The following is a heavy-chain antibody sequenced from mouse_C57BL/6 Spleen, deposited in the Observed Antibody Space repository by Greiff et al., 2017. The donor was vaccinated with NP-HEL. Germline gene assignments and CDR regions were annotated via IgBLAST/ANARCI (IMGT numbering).Heavy chain of an antibody. V-gene: IGHV1-69*01. CDR3: ARGDYVYAIDY. Sequence: QVQLQQPGAELVMPGASVKLSCKASGYTFTSYWMHWVKQRPGQGLEWIGEIDPSDSYTNYTHKFKGKSTLTVDKSSSTAYMQLSILTSEDSAVDYCARGDYVYAIDYWGQGTSVTVSS. D-gene: IGHD1-1*02. J-gene: IGHJ4*01. CDR1: GYTFTSYW. CDR2: IDPSDSYT.